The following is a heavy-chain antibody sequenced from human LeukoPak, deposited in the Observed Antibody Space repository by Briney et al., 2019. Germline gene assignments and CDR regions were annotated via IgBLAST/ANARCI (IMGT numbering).Heavy chain of an antibody. D-gene: IGHD1-1*01. CDR3: AREARTTGWFDP. J-gene: IGHJ5*02. Sequence: ASVKVSCKASGYTFGSYDFNWVRQATGQGLEWMGWMNTNSGNTGYAQKFQGRVTITADKSTSTAYMELSSLRSEDTAVYYCAREARTTGWFDPWGQGTLVTASS. CDR1: GYTFGSYD. CDR2: MNTNSGNT. V-gene: IGHV1-8*01.